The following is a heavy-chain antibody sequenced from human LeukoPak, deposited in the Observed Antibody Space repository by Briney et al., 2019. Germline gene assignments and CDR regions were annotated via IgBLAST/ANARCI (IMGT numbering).Heavy chain of an antibody. Sequence: SETLSLTCTVSGGSISTYYWSWIRQPPGKGLERIGYIYNSGSANYNPSLKSRVTISVDMSNNQFSLKLRSVTAADTAVYYCARDVSGSYYDGSDYWGQGAPVTVSS. V-gene: IGHV4-59*01. CDR2: IYNSGSA. D-gene: IGHD1-26*01. CDR1: GGSISTYY. CDR3: ARDVSGSYYDGSDY. J-gene: IGHJ4*02.